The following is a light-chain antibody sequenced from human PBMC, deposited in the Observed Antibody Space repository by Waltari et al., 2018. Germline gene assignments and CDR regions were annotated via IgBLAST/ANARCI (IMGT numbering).Light chain of an antibody. CDR3: QNHEKLPAT. CDR1: QSVSGF. V-gene: IGKV3-20*01. CDR2: HAS. Sequence: EIVLTQSPGTLSLSPGAIATLACRASQSVSGFLAWYQQKPGQAPRLLIYHASNRATGIPDRFSGSGSGTDFSLTISRLEPEDFAVYYCQNHEKLPATFGQGTKVEI. J-gene: IGKJ1*01.